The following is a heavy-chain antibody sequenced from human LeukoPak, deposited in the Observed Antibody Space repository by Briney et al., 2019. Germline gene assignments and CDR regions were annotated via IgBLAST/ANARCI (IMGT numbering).Heavy chain of an antibody. CDR2: ISSSSSYI. Sequence: SGGSLRLSCAASGFTFSSYGMHWVRQAPGKGLEWVSSISSSSSYIYYADSVKGRFTISRDNAKNSLYLQMNSLRAEDTAVYYCARGGYYGSGSTNWFDPWGQGTLVTVSS. CDR1: GFTFSSYG. D-gene: IGHD3-10*01. V-gene: IGHV3-21*01. CDR3: ARGGYYGSGSTNWFDP. J-gene: IGHJ5*02.